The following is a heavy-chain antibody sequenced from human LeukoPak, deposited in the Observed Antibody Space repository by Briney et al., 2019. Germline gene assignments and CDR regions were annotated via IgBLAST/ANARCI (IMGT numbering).Heavy chain of an antibody. CDR3: ARVGYSSGWYLGY. V-gene: IGHV4-4*02. CDR2: IYHSGST. Sequence: SGTLSLTCAVSGGSISSSNWWSWVRQPPGKGLEWIGEIYHSGSTNYNPSLKSRVTISVDKSKNQFSLKLSSVTAADTAVYYCARVGYSSGWYLGYWGQGTLVTVSS. CDR1: GGSISSSNW. D-gene: IGHD6-19*01. J-gene: IGHJ4*02.